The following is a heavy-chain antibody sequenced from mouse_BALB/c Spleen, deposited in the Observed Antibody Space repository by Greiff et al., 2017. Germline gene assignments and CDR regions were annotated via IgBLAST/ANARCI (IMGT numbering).Heavy chain of an antibody. J-gene: IGHJ2*01. Sequence: EVQLLQSGPGLVKPGASVKISCETSGYTFTDYTMHWVQQTPGKRLEWIGCISPSNGGTSYNQKFKGRATLTGDKSSSTAYMEIRSLTSEDAAVYYCARSIACGRGGYGGQGTTLTVSS. CDR2: ISPSNGGT. D-gene: IGHD1-1*02. V-gene: IGHV1-22*01. CDR3: ARSIACGRGGY. CDR1: GYTFTDYT.